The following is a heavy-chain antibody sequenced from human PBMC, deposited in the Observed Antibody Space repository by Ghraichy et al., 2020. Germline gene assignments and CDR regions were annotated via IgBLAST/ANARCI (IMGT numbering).Heavy chain of an antibody. CDR2: TYYRSKWYN. CDR1: GDSVSSNSAA. Sequence: SQTLSLTCAISGDSVSSNSAAWNWIRQSPSRGLEWLGRTYYRSKWYNDYAVSLKSRININPQTSKNQFSLQLNSVTPEDTAVYYCASDLIATAGRGYFDYWGQGTLVTVSS. V-gene: IGHV6-1*01. CDR3: ASDLIATAGRGYFDY. D-gene: IGHD6-13*01. J-gene: IGHJ4*02.